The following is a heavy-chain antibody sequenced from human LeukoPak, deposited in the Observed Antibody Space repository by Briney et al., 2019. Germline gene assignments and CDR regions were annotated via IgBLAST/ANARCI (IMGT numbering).Heavy chain of an antibody. CDR2: ITSSGSAK. CDR3: ARVRAGTYGLHAFDI. D-gene: IGHD1-26*01. CDR1: GFTFSGYS. Sequence: PGGSLRLSCVVSGFTFSGYSMNWVRQAPGQGLEWLSYITSSGSAKYHADSVKGRFTISRDNAKNSLYLQMNSLRAEDTAVYYCARVRAGTYGLHAFDIWGQGTMVTVSS. V-gene: IGHV3-48*04. J-gene: IGHJ3*02.